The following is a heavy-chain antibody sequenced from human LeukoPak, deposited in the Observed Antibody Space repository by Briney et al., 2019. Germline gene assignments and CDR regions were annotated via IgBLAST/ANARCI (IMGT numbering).Heavy chain of an antibody. D-gene: IGHD2-2*01. V-gene: IGHV4-4*07. CDR1: GGSISSYY. CDR2: IYTSGST. J-gene: IGHJ4*02. CDR3: ARTAAADYFDY. Sequence: PSETLSLTCTVSGGSISSYYRSWIRQPAGKGLEWIGRIYTSGSTNYNPSLKSRVTISVDTSKNQFSLKLTSVTAADAAVYYCARTAAADYFDYWGQGTLVTVSS.